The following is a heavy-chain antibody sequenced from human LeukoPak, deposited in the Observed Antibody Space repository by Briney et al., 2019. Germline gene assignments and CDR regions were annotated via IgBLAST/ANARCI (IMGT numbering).Heavy chain of an antibody. CDR1: EFTFSKYG. CDR2: IWYDGSNK. D-gene: IGHD5-24*01. CDR3: ARHGYNYGFDY. J-gene: IGHJ4*02. Sequence: PGRSLRLSCAASEFTFSKYGMHWVRQAPGKGLEWVAVIWYDGSNKYYVDSVKGRFTISRDISKNTLYLQMNSLSAEDTAVYYCARHGYNYGFDYWGQGTLVTVSS. V-gene: IGHV3-33*08.